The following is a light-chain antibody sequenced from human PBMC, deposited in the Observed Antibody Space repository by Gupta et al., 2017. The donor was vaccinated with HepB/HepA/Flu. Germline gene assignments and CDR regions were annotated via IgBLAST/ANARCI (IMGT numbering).Light chain of an antibody. CDR2: GAS. CDR3: QKYGSPPT. Sequence: EIVLTQSPGTLSLSPGERATLSCRASQSVSSSYLAWYQQKPGQAPRLLTYGASSRATVIPDMFSGSGSGTYFTLTISRLEPEDFAVYYCQKYGSPPTFGQGTKVEIK. J-gene: IGKJ1*01. CDR1: QSVSSSY. V-gene: IGKV3-20*01.